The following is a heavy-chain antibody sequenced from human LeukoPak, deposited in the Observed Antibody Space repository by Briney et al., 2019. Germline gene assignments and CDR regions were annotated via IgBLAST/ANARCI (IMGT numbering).Heavy chain of an antibody. V-gene: IGHV4-34*01. CDR3: ARGLIWHFLLDSRRDSFDV. CDR2: ISHSGST. CDR1: GGSLTDYH. Sequence: SETLSLTCVVSGGSLTDYHWNWIRQSPGKGLEWIGEISHSGSTTFNPSLKSRLTMSVDTSKNQFSLKLRSVTVADTAVYYCARGLIWHFLLDSRRDSFDVWGQGTAITVSS. D-gene: IGHD3/OR15-3a*01. J-gene: IGHJ3*01.